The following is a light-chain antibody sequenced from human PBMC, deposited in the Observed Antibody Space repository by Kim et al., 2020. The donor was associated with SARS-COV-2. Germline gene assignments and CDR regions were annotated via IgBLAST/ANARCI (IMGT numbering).Light chain of an antibody. CDR3: AAWDDSLNGYWV. CDR1: SSNIGSTT. CDR2: CNN. J-gene: IGLJ3*02. Sequence: QRFTITGSGSSSNIGSTTVNCYQQLPGTAPKLLIYCNNQRPSGVPDRFSGSKSGTSASLAITGLQSEDEADYYCAAWDDSLNGYWVFGGGTQLTVL. V-gene: IGLV1-44*01.